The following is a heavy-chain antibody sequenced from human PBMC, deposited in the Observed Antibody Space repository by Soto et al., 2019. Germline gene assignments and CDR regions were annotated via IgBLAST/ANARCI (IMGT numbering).Heavy chain of an antibody. CDR1: GFTFSSYG. V-gene: IGHV3-33*01. CDR3: ARDSPSAYCGGDCYSSGMDV. D-gene: IGHD2-21*02. Sequence: GGSLRLSCAASGFTFSSYGMHWVRQAPGKGLEWVAVIWYDGSNKYYADSVKGRFTISRDNSKNTLYLQMNSLRAEDTAVYYCARDSPSAYCGGDCYSSGMDVWGQGTTVTVSS. CDR2: IWYDGSNK. J-gene: IGHJ6*02.